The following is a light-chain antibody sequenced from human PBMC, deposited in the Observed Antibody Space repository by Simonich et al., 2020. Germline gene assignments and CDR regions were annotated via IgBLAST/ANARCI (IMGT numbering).Light chain of an antibody. Sequence: EIVMTQSPATLSVSPGERATPSCRTSQRVSSNLAWYQQKPGQGPRLLIYGAYTRATGIPARFSGSGSGTEFTLTISSMQSEDFAVYYCQQYNNWPWTFGQGTKVEIK. J-gene: IGKJ1*01. V-gene: IGKV3-15*01. CDR2: GAY. CDR1: QRVSSN. CDR3: QQYNNWPWT.